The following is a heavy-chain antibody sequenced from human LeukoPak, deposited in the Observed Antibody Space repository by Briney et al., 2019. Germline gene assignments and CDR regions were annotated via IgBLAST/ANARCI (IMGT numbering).Heavy chain of an antibody. D-gene: IGHD2-8*01. Sequence: SETLSLTCTVSGGSISSSSYYWGWIRQPPGKGLEWIGSIYYSGSTYYNPSLKSRVTISVDTSKNQFSLKLSSVTAADTAVYYCARELMVYAIGDYYYYMDVWGKGTTVTVSS. CDR2: IYYSGST. CDR3: ARELMVYAIGDYYYYMDV. CDR1: GGSISSSSYY. V-gene: IGHV4-39*07. J-gene: IGHJ6*03.